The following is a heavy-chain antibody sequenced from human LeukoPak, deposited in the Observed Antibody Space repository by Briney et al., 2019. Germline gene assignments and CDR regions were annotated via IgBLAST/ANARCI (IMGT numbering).Heavy chain of an antibody. Sequence: PGGSLRLSCAASGFSFSTSWMHWFRQGPGRGLVWVSRIASDGRTTIYADSVKGRFSISRDNSKNTLFLQMNSLRADDTAVYYCARDPSLDMVRGGEDQSWGQGTLVTVSS. D-gene: IGHD3-10*01. V-gene: IGHV3-74*01. CDR1: GFSFSTSW. CDR3: ARDPSLDMVRGGEDQS. J-gene: IGHJ4*02. CDR2: IASDGRTT.